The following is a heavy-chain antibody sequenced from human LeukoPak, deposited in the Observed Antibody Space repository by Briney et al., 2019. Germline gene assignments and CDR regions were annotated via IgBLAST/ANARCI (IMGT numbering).Heavy chain of an antibody. CDR2: IYYSGST. CDR3: ARDLLNEGNHLDY. D-gene: IGHD4-23*01. Sequence: PSETLSLTCTVSGGSISSSRYYWGWIRHPPGKGLEWIGYIYYSGSTYYNPSLKSRVTISVDTSKNQFSLKLSSVTAADTAVYYCARDLLNEGNHLDYWGQGTLVTVSS. V-gene: IGHV4-30-4*08. J-gene: IGHJ4*02. CDR1: GGSISSSRYY.